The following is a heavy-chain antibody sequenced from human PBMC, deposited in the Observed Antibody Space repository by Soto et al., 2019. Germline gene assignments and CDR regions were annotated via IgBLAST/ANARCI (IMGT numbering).Heavy chain of an antibody. V-gene: IGHV3-7*01. CDR2: IKEDGSEK. D-gene: IGHD6-13*01. J-gene: IGHJ6*02. CDR1: GFTFRLYW. CDR3: ARRLGTAAAGTLSYYYHALDV. Sequence: PGGSLRLSCAVSGFTFRLYWMSWVRQAPGKGLEWVANIKEDGSEKYFVDSVKGRFTISRDNTKNSLYLQMNSLRAEDTAVYFSARRLGTAAAGTLSYYYHALDVWGQGTPVTVSS.